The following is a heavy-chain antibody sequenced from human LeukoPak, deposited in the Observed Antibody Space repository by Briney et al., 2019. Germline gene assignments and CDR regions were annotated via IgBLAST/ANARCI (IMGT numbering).Heavy chain of an antibody. V-gene: IGHV3-23*01. D-gene: IGHD6-19*01. CDR3: ARSTEKQWLVLG. CDR2: ISGSGGST. J-gene: IGHJ4*02. CDR1: GFTVSSNY. Sequence: GGSLRLSCAASGFTVSSNYMSWVRQAPGKGLEWVSAISGSGGSTYYADSVKGRSTISRDNSKNTLYLQMNSLRAEDTAVYYCARSTEKQWLVLGWGQGTLVTVSS.